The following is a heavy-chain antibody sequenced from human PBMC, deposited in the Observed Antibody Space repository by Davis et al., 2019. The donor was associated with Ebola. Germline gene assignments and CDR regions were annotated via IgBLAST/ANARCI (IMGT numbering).Heavy chain of an antibody. CDR3: ARNNSFWTTDY. Sequence: ASVKVSCKASGYTFTSHEMHWLRQAPGQGLEWMGILKPSDGSTSYAQNFQGRVSMTRDTSTSTVYMELSSLRSEDTAVYYCARNNSFWTTDYWGQGTLVTVSS. V-gene: IGHV1-46*01. CDR2: LKPSDGST. D-gene: IGHD3/OR15-3a*01. CDR1: GYTFTSHE. J-gene: IGHJ4*02.